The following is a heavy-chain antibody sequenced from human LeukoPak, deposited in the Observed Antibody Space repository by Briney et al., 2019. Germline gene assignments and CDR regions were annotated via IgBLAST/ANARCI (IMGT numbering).Heavy chain of an antibody. J-gene: IGHJ4*02. CDR3: TRDQTPYY. V-gene: IGHV3-49*04. CDR2: IRSKIYGGTP. CDR1: GFTFGDYA. Sequence: GGSLRLSCTASGFTFGDYAMTWVRQAPGKGLECVGFIRSKIYGGTPEYAASVKGRFTISRDDSKGIAYLQMNSLKTEDTAVYYCTRDQTPYYWGQGTLVTVSS.